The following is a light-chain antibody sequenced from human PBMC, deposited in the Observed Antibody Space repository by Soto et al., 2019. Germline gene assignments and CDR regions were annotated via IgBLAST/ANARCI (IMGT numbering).Light chain of an antibody. CDR1: QSVSNN. V-gene: IGKV3-15*01. J-gene: IGKJ1*01. CDR3: QQYNNWPPWT. CDR2: DAS. Sequence: ILMTQSPATLSVSPGERATLSCRASQSVSNNLAGYEQKPGQAPRLLIYDASTRASGIPASFSGSQSETEFTLNISGLQSEDFTFYYCQQYNNWPPWTFGQGTKVEIK.